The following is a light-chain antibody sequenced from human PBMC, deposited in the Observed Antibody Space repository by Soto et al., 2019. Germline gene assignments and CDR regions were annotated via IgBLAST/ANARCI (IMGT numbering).Light chain of an antibody. CDR1: QSVSSSY. CDR2: GTS. CDR3: QQYGSSSWT. Sequence: EIVLTQSPGTLSVSPGERATLSCRASQSVSSSYLAWYQQKPGQAPRLLIYGTSSRATAIPDRFSGSGSGTDFTLTISRLEPEDFAVYYCQQYGSSSWTFGQGTKV. V-gene: IGKV3-20*01. J-gene: IGKJ1*01.